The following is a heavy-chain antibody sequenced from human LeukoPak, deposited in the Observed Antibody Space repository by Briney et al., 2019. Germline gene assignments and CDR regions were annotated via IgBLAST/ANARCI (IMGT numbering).Heavy chain of an antibody. V-gene: IGHV3-23*01. CDR3: AKKECSSCHTFDY. CDR2: ISGSGGST. J-gene: IGHJ4*02. Sequence: GSLRLSCAASGFTFSSYAMSWVRQAPGKGLEWVSAISGSGGSTYYADSVKGRFTISRDNSKNTLYLRMNSLRAEDTAVYYCAKKECSSCHTFDYWGQGTLVTVSS. CDR1: GFTFSSYA. D-gene: IGHD6-13*01.